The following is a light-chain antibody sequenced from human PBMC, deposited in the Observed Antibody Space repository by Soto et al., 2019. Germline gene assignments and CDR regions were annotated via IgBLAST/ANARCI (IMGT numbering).Light chain of an antibody. Sequence: EIVLTQSPATLSLSPGERATLSCRASQRVSSYLAWYQQKPGQAPRLLIYDASNRATGIPARFSGSGSGTDVTLTISSREPEDFAVYYCQQRSNWPLYTFGQGNKLEI. J-gene: IGKJ2*01. V-gene: IGKV3-11*01. CDR1: QRVSSY. CDR3: QQRSNWPLYT. CDR2: DAS.